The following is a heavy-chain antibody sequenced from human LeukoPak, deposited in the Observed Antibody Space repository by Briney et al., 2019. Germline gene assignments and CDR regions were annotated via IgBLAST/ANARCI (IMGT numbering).Heavy chain of an antibody. CDR1: GGSISSYY. D-gene: IGHD1-26*01. Sequence: SEILSLTCTVSGGSISSYYWSWIRQPPGKGLEWIGYIYYSGSTNYNPSLKSRVTISVDTSKNQFSLKLSSVTAADTAVYYCARDPYISGSLTHYMDVWGKGTTVTVSS. V-gene: IGHV4-59*01. CDR3: ARDPYISGSLTHYMDV. CDR2: IYYSGST. J-gene: IGHJ6*03.